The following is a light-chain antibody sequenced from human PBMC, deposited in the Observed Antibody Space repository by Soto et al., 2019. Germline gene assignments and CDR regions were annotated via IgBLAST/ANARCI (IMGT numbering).Light chain of an antibody. CDR1: QNVRSY. Sequence: EIVLTQSPATLSLSPGERATLSCRASQNVRSYLAWYQQKPGQAPRLLIHDASSRATGIPDRFSGSGSGTDFTLTTSSLEQEDAAVYYCQQRTNWPTSTFGQGTRLEIK. CDR3: QQRTNWPTST. J-gene: IGKJ5*01. V-gene: IGKV3-11*01. CDR2: DAS.